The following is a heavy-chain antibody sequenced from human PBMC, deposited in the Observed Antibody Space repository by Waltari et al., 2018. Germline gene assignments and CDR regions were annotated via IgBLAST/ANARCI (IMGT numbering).Heavy chain of an antibody. CDR1: GGSFSGYY. Sequence: QVQLQQWGAGLLKPSETLSLTCAVYGGSFSGYYWSGIRQPPGKGLEWIGEINHSGSTNYTPSLKSRVTISVDTSKNQFSLKLSSVTAADTAVYYCARGSRGYYNYWGQGTLVTVSS. CDR2: INHSGST. J-gene: IGHJ4*02. D-gene: IGHD3-22*01. V-gene: IGHV4-34*01. CDR3: ARGSRGYYNY.